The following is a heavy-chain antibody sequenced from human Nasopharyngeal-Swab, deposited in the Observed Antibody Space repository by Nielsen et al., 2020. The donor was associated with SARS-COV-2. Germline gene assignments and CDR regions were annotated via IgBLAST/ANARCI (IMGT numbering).Heavy chain of an antibody. CDR1: GGTFSSYA. J-gene: IGHJ5*02. D-gene: IGHD1-26*01. Sequence: SVKVSCKASGGTFSSYAISWVRQAPGQGLEWMGGIIPIFGTANYAQKFQGRVTITADESTSTAYMELRSLRSDDTAVYYCARVVGATGEFWFDPWGQGNLVTVSS. V-gene: IGHV1-69*13. CDR2: IIPIFGTA. CDR3: ARVVGATGEFWFDP.